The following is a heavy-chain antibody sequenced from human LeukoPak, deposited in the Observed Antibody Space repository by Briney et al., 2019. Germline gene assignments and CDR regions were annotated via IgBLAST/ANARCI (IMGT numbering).Heavy chain of an antibody. V-gene: IGHV3-23*01. CDR3: AKEVRRITIFGVAPYRDY. J-gene: IGHJ4*02. D-gene: IGHD3-3*01. Sequence: GGSLRLSCAASGFTFSSYAMSWVRQAPGKGLEWVSAISGSGGSTYYADSVKGRFTISRDNSKNTLYLQMNSLRAEDTAVYYCAKEVRRITIFGVAPYRDYWGQGTLVTVSS. CDR1: GFTFSSYA. CDR2: ISGSGGST.